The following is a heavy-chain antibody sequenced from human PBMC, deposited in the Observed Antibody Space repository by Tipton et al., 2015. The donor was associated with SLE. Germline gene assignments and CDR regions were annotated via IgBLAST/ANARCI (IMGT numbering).Heavy chain of an antibody. CDR2: FDPNGST. D-gene: IGHD6-13*01. CDR1: GGSISGPYH. Sequence: TLSLTCTVPGGSISGPYHWSWIRQAAGKGLEWIGRFDPNGSTRYNPSFQSRVTMSMDTSKNQFSLKLTSVTAADTAVYYCARDESSSWPYYYGMDVWGQGTTVTVSS. CDR3: ARDESSSWPYYYGMDV. V-gene: IGHV4-4*07. J-gene: IGHJ6*02.